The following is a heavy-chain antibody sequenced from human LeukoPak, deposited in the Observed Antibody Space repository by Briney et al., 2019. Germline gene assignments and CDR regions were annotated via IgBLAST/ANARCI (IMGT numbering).Heavy chain of an antibody. CDR2: IFFSGTT. V-gene: IGHV4-59*01. Sequence: SETLSLTCTVSSVSLTNYYRSWIRQPPGKGLEWIGYIFFSGTTNYNPSLKSRVTISVDTSKNQFSLKMTSVTAADTAVYFCARVGSGGAWFDFWGQGTLVTVSS. J-gene: IGHJ4*02. CDR3: ARVGSGGAWFDF. CDR1: SVSLTNYY. D-gene: IGHD6-19*01.